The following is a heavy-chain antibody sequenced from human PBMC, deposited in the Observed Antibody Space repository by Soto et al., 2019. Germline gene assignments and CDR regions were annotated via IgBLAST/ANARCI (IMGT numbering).Heavy chain of an antibody. CDR1: GFTISSYA. CDR3: AKDKPGTTSFDY. Sequence: EVQLLESGGGLVQPGGSLRLSCAASGFTISSYAMYWVRQAPGKGLDWVSAISDRGDNTHYADSVKGRFTISRDTSKNTLYLQMNTLRADDTAIYYCAKDKPGTTSFDYWGQGTLVTVSS. D-gene: IGHD1-1*01. CDR2: ISDRGDNT. V-gene: IGHV3-23*01. J-gene: IGHJ4*02.